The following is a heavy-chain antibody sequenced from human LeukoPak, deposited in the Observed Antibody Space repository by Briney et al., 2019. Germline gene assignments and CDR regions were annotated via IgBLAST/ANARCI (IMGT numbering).Heavy chain of an antibody. Sequence: GGSLRLSCAASGFTFSSYSMNWVRQAPGKGLEWVSSISSSSSYIYYADSVKGRFTISRDNAKNSLYLQMNSLRAEDTAVYYCAKDPYGDYVSNYFDYWGQGTLVTVSS. J-gene: IGHJ4*02. CDR2: ISSSSSYI. D-gene: IGHD4-17*01. CDR1: GFTFSSYS. V-gene: IGHV3-21*01. CDR3: AKDPYGDYVSNYFDY.